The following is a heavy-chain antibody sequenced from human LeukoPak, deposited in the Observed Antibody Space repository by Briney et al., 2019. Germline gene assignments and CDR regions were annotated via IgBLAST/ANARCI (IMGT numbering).Heavy chain of an antibody. V-gene: IGHV3-11*05. CDR1: GFTFSDYY. J-gene: IGHJ3*02. D-gene: IGHD2-15*01. CDR3: ARDLAGRLGAFDI. Sequence: PGGSLRLSCAASGFTFSDYYMGWIRQAPGKGLEWVSYIGSSGHYTNYADSVKGRFTISRDNAKNSLYLQMNSLRAEDTAVYYCARDLAGRLGAFDIWGQGTMVTVSS. CDR2: IGSSGHYT.